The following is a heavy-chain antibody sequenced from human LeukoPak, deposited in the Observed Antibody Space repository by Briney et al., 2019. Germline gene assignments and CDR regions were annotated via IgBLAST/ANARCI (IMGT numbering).Heavy chain of an antibody. CDR2: IYTSGST. CDR3: ARGSSQLEPFDY. V-gene: IGHV4-4*07. D-gene: IGHD6-6*01. J-gene: IGHJ4*02. CDR1: GGSFSNYY. Sequence: SETLSLTCTVSGGSFSNYYWSWIRQPAGKGLEWIGRIYTSGSTNYNPSLKSRIAMSVDTSKNQFSLKLSSVTAADTAVYYCARGSSQLEPFDYWGQGTLATVSS.